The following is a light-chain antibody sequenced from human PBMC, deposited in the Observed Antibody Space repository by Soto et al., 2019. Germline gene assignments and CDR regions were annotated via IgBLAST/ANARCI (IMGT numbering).Light chain of an antibody. CDR1: QSISSSY. J-gene: IGKJ2*01. Sequence: VLTQSPGTLSLSPGERATISCRASQSISSSYLAWYQHKPGQAPRLLIYGASSWATGIPHRFSGSGSGTDFTLTISRLEPEDCGMYYCQQYGGSPPFTFGQGTRLEIQ. V-gene: IGKV3-20*01. CDR3: QQYGGSPPFT. CDR2: GAS.